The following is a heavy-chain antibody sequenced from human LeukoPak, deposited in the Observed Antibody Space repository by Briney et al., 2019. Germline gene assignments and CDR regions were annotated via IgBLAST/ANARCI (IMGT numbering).Heavy chain of an antibody. CDR1: GGSISSSSYQ. Sequence: TSETLSLTCTVSGGSISSSSYQWGWIRQPPGKGLEWIGNVLYRGDTYYSPSLKSRVTISVDTSNDQFSLKLSSVTAADTAVYYCARRYSTYWYDYWGQGTLVTVSS. CDR2: VLYRGDT. CDR3: ARRYSTYWYDY. D-gene: IGHD6-13*01. V-gene: IGHV4-39*01. J-gene: IGHJ4*02.